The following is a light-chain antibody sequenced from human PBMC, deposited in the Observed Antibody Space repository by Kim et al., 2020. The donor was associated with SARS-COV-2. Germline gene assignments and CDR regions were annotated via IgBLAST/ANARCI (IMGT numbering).Light chain of an antibody. J-gene: IGKJ1*01. CDR2: GAS. CDR3: QQYGFSWT. V-gene: IGKV3-20*01. CDR1: QSISSSY. Sequence: LYPGERATLSCRASQSISSSYLAWFQQKPGQAPRLLIHGASSRATGIPDRFSGRWSGTDFTLTISRLEPEDFAVYYCQQYGFSWTFGQGTKVDIK.